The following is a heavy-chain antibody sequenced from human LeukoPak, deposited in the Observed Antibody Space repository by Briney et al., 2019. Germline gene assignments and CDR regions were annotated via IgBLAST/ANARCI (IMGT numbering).Heavy chain of an antibody. Sequence: SQTLSLTCTVSGGSISSGDYYWSWIRQPPGKGLEWIGYIYYSGSTYYNPSLKSRVTISVDTSKNQFSLKLSSVTAADTAVYYCARDPSKYCSGGSCYSGDAFGIWGQGTMVTVSS. CDR3: ARDPSKYCSGGSCYSGDAFGI. V-gene: IGHV4-30-4*01. CDR1: GGSISSGDYY. D-gene: IGHD2-15*01. J-gene: IGHJ3*02. CDR2: IYYSGST.